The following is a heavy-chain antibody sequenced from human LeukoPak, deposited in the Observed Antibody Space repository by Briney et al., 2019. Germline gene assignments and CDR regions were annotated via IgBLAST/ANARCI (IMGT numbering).Heavy chain of an antibody. J-gene: IGHJ6*02. V-gene: IGHV4-59*08. CDR2: IYYSGST. CDR3: ARRQGYYDSSGYWDPHRYYGMDV. CDR1: GGSISSYY. D-gene: IGHD3-22*01. Sequence: PSETLSLTCTVSGGSISSYYWSWIRQPPGKGLEWIGYIYYSGSTNYNPSLKSRVTISVDTSKNQFSLKLSSVTAADTAVYYCARRQGYYDSSGYWDPHRYYGMDVWGQGTTVTVSS.